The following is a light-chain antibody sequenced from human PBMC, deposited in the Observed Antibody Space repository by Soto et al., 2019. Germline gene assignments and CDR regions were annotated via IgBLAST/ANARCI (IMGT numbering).Light chain of an antibody. CDR1: SSDVGSYNY. V-gene: IGLV2-14*03. CDR3: SSYTRSSTVV. J-gene: IGLJ2*01. Sequence: QSVLTQPASVSGSPGQSITISCTGTSSDVGSYNYVSWYQQHPGKAPKLVIYDVSNRPSGVSNRFSGSKSGNTASLSISGLQAEDEADYYCSSYTRSSTVVFGGGTKVTVL. CDR2: DVS.